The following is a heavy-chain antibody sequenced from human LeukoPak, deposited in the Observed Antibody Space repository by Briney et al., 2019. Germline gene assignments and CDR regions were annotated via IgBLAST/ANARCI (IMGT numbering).Heavy chain of an antibody. CDR2: ISWNSGSI. D-gene: IGHD3-22*01. V-gene: IGHV3-9*01. Sequence: QSGGALRLSCAASGFTFDDYAMHWVRQAPGKGLEWVSGISWNSGSIGYADSVKGRFTISRDNAKNSLYLQMNSLRAEDTALYYCAKDMSYYYDSSGYTLDYWGQGTLVTVSS. CDR1: GFTFDDYA. CDR3: AKDMSYYYDSSGYTLDY. J-gene: IGHJ4*02.